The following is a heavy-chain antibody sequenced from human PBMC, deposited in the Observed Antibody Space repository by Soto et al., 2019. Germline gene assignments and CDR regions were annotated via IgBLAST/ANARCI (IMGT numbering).Heavy chain of an antibody. CDR2: ISYDGSNK. CDR1: GFTFSSYA. CDR3: ARDLGAVGSFDY. J-gene: IGHJ4*02. D-gene: IGHD3-16*01. V-gene: IGHV3-30-3*01. Sequence: QVQLVESGGGVVQPGRSLRLSCAASGFTFSSYAMHWVRQAPGKGLEWVAVISYDGSNKYYADSVKGRFTISRDNSKNPLYLQMNGLRAEDTAVYYCARDLGAVGSFDYWGQGTLVTVSS.